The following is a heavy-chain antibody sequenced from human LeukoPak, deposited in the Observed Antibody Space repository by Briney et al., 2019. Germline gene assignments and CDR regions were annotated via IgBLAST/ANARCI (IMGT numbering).Heavy chain of an antibody. Sequence: SGTLSLTCAVYGGSFSGYYWSWIRQPPGKGLEWIGEINHSGSTNYNPSLKSRVTISVDTSKNQFSLKLSSVTAADTAVYYCARGSPGWFDPWGQGTLVTVSS. J-gene: IGHJ5*02. CDR2: INHSGST. CDR1: GGSFSGYY. CDR3: ARGSPGWFDP. V-gene: IGHV4-34*01.